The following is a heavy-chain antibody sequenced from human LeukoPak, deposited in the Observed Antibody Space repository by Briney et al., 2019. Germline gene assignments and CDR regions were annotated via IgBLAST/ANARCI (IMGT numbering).Heavy chain of an antibody. D-gene: IGHD1-26*01. CDR3: ARDLDSGSYYGAFDI. Sequence: GASVKVSCKASGYTLTGYYMHWVRQAPGQGLEWMGWINPNSGGTNYAQTFQGRVTMTRDTSISAAYMELSRLRSDDTAVYYCARDLDSGSYYGAFDIWGQGTMVTVSS. J-gene: IGHJ3*02. CDR2: INPNSGGT. V-gene: IGHV1-2*02. CDR1: GYTLTGYY.